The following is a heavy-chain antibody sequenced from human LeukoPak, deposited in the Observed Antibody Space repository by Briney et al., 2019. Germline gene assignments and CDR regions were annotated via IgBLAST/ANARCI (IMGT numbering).Heavy chain of an antibody. J-gene: IGHJ6*03. CDR3: ARGRAMVRGVITPRYYYYYMDV. CDR2: ISAYNGNT. Sequence: ASVKVSCKASGYTFTSYGISWVRQAPGQGLEWMGWISAYNGNTNYAQKLKGRVTMTTDTSTSTAYMELRSLRSDDTAVYYCARGRAMVRGVITPRYYYYYMDVWGKGTTVTVSS. D-gene: IGHD3-10*01. V-gene: IGHV1-18*01. CDR1: GYTFTSYG.